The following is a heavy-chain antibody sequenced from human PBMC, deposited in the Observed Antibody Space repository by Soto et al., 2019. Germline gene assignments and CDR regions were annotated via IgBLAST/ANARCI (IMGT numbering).Heavy chain of an antibody. V-gene: IGHV5-51*01. CDR2: IYPGDSDT. D-gene: IGHD3-3*01. CDR1: GYSFTSYW. CDR3: ASGKITIFGVVVDAFDI. Sequence: PGESLKISCKGSGYSFTSYWIGWVRQMPGKGLEWMGIIYPGDSDTRYSPSFQGQVTISADKSISTAYLQWSSLKASDTAMHYCASGKITIFGVVVDAFDIWGQGTMVTVSS. J-gene: IGHJ3*02.